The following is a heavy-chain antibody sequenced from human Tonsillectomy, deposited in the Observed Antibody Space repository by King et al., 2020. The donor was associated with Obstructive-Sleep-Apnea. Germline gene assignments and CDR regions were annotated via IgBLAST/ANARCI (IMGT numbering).Heavy chain of an antibody. Sequence: QLQESGPGLVKPSETLSLTCTVSGGSISSYYWSWIRQPPGKGLEWIGYIYYSGSTNYNPSLKSRVSISVDTSKNQFSLKLTSVTAADTPVYYCARGISNRSYLADCWGQGTLVTVSS. D-gene: IGHD3-3*02. V-gene: IGHV4-59*01. CDR2: IYYSGST. CDR1: GGSISSYY. CDR3: ARGISNRSYLADC. J-gene: IGHJ4*02.